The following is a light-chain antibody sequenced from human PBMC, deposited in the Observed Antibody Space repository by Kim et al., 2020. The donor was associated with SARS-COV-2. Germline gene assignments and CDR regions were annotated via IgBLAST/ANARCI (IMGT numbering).Light chain of an antibody. CDR3: VLYMGSGTWV. CDR1: SGSVSTSYY. CDR2: STN. V-gene: IGLV8-61*01. Sequence: QTVVTQEPSFSVSPGGTVTLTCGLNSGSVSTSYYPSWDQQTPGQAPRTLIYSTNRRSSGVPDRFSGSILGNKAALTITGAQADDESDYYCVLYMGSGTWVFGGGTKVTVL. J-gene: IGLJ3*02.